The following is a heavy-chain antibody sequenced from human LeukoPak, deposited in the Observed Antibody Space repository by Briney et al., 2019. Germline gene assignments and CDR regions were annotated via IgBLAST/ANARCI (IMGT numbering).Heavy chain of an antibody. CDR3: ARHGRSGDDIFEY. CDR1: GYSFTSYW. CDR2: IDPSDSYT. D-gene: IGHD3-9*01. Sequence: GESLKISCKGSGYSFTSYWISWVRQMPGKGLEWMGRIDPSDSYTYYTPSFQGHVTISADKSISTAYLQWSSLKASDTAMYCCARHGRSGDDIFEYWGQGTLVTVSS. V-gene: IGHV5-10-1*01. J-gene: IGHJ4*02.